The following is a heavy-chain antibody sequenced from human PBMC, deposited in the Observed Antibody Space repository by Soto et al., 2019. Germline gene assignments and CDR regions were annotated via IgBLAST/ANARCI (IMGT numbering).Heavy chain of an antibody. CDR2: INSDGSST. V-gene: IGHV3-74*01. J-gene: IGHJ6*02. CDR1: GFTFSSYW. D-gene: IGHD3-9*01. CDR3: ASVVGYFDWLLFPTDYYYGMDV. Sequence: GSRRLSCAASGFTFSSYWMHRVRQAPGKGLVWVSRINSDGSSTSYADSVKGRFTISRDNAKNTLYLQMDSLRAEDTAVYYCASVVGYFDWLLFPTDYYYGMDVSGQGTMVT.